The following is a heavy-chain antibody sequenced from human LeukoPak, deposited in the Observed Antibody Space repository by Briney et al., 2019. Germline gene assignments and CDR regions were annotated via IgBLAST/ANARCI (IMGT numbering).Heavy chain of an antibody. V-gene: IGHV4-61*02. J-gene: IGHJ5*02. CDR3: ARRFYRQAVRGGRANWFDP. D-gene: IGHD3-10*01. CDR2: IYTSGST. CDR1: GGSISSGSYY. Sequence: SETLSLTCTVSGGSISSGSYYWSWIRQPAGKGLEWIGRIYTSGSTNYNPSLKSRVTISVDTSKNQFSLKLSSVTAADTAVYYCARRFYRQAVRGGRANWFDPWGQGTLVTVSS.